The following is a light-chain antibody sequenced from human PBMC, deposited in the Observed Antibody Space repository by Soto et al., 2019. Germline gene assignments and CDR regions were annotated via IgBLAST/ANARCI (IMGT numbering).Light chain of an antibody. V-gene: IGKV1-39*01. CDR1: QSVINY. Sequence: IQMTHSPASLSASVVDRVTITFLASQSVINYLHWYQQKPGKAPNLLIYDISTLQSWVPSRFSGSGSGTDFTLTISSLQHEDFATYYCQQSYSSPPTFGQGTKVDIK. J-gene: IGKJ1*01. CDR2: DIS. CDR3: QQSYSSPPT.